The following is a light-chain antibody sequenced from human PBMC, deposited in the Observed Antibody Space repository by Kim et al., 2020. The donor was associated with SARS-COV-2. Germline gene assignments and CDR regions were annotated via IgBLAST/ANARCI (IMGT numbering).Light chain of an antibody. Sequence: SPGERATLSCRASQSVASNLAWYQQKPGQAPRLLIHDASTRATGLPARFSGSGSGTDFTLTISSLQSEDFAVYYCQQYNNWPPITFGQGTRLEIK. CDR2: DAS. J-gene: IGKJ5*01. CDR1: QSVASN. CDR3: QQYNNWPPIT. V-gene: IGKV3-15*01.